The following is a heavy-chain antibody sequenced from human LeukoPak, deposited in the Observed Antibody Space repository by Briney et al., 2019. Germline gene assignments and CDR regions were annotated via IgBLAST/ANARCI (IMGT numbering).Heavy chain of an antibody. CDR3: AKDPGIAVAGIGDY. CDR1: GFTFSSYA. CDR2: ISGSGGST. J-gene: IGHJ4*02. Sequence: PGGSLRLSCAASGFTFSSYAMSWVRQAPGKGLEWVSAISGSGGSTYYADSVKGRFTISRDNSKNTPYLQMNSLRAEDTAVYYCAKDPGIAVAGIGDYWGQGTLVTVSS. D-gene: IGHD6-19*01. V-gene: IGHV3-23*01.